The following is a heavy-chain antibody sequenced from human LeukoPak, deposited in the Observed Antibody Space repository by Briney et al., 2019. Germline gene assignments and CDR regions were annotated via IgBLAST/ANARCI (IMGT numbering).Heavy chain of an antibody. D-gene: IGHD3/OR15-3a*01. V-gene: IGHV4-39*01. CDR3: ARQTGSGLFILP. CDR1: GGSISSSSYY. CDR2: IYYSGST. Sequence: SETLSLTCTVSGGSISSSSYYWGWIRQPPGKGLEWIGSIYYSGSTYYNPSLKSQVSISIDTSKNQFSLKLTSVTAADTAVYYCARQTGSGLFILPGGQGTLVTVSS. J-gene: IGHJ4*02.